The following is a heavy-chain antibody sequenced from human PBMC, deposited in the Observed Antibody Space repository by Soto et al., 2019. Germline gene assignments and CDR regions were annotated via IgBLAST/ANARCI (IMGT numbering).Heavy chain of an antibody. D-gene: IGHD5-18*01. J-gene: IGHJ4*02. CDR1: GGTFSSYT. CDR3: ARGRGYSYGYCFDY. CDR2: IIPILGIA. Sequence: GASVKVSCKASGGTFSSYTISWVRQAPGQGLEWMGRIIPILGIANYAQKFQGRVTITADKSTSTAYMELSSLRSEDTAVYYCARGRGYSYGYCFDYWGQGTLVTVSS. V-gene: IGHV1-69*02.